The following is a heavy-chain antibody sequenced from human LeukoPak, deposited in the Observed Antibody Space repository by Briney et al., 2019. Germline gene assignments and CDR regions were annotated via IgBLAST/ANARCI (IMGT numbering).Heavy chain of an antibody. CDR3: ARQKGTMVRGVMRSSAGHFDY. CDR1: GGSISSSSYY. CDR2: IYYSGST. Sequence: SETLSLTCTVSGGSISSSSYYWGWIRQPPGKGLEWIGSIYYSGSTNYNPSLKSRVTISVDTSKNQFSLKLSSVTAADTAVYYCARQKGTMVRGVMRSSAGHFDYWGQGTLVTVSS. D-gene: IGHD3-10*01. V-gene: IGHV4-39*01. J-gene: IGHJ4*02.